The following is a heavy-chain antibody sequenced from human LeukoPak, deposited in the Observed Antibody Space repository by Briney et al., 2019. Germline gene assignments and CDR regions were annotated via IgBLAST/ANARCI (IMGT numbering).Heavy chain of an antibody. CDR2: ISYDGSNK. Sequence: GESLKISCVASGFTFSSYAMHWVRQAPGKGLEWVAVISYDGSNKYYADSVKGRFTISRDNSKNTLYLQMNSLRAEDTAVYYCARDRYYGSGSYSPPYFDYWGQGTLVTVSS. CDR3: ARDRYYGSGSYSPPYFDY. CDR1: GFTFSSYA. J-gene: IGHJ4*02. D-gene: IGHD3-10*01. V-gene: IGHV3-30-3*01.